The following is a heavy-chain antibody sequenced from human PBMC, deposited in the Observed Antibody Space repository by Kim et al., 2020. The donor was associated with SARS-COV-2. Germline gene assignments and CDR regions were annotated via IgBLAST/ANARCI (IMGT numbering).Heavy chain of an antibody. J-gene: IGHJ4*02. CDR3: ARGGKYNYVSLKY. D-gene: IGHD5-18*01. Sequence: ADSGKGRFTNSRDNAKNTSYLQMTSLGADDTAVYSCARGGKYNYVSLKYWGQGTLVTVSS. V-gene: IGHV3-30*07.